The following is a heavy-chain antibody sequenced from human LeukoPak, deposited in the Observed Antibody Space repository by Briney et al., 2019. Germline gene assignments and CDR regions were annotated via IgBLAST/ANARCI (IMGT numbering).Heavy chain of an antibody. V-gene: IGHV3-48*01. CDR1: GFTFSSYS. CDR3: VRGGGGFWFDP. J-gene: IGHJ5*02. CDR2: ISSSSSTI. Sequence: GGSLRLSCAASGFTFSSYSMNWVRQAPGKGLEWVSYISSSSSTIYYADSVKGRFTISRDNAKNSLYLQMNSLRAEDTAVYYCVRGGGGFWFDPWGQGTLVTVSS.